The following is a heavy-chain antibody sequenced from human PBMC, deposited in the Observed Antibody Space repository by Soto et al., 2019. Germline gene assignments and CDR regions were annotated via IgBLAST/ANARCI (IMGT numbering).Heavy chain of an antibody. D-gene: IGHD2-2*01. CDR1: GGSFSGYY. CDR3: ARGIGYCSSINCYSSRRLRFDS. J-gene: IGHJ4*02. CDR2: VNHSGTT. V-gene: IGHV4-34*01. Sequence: QVQLQQWGAGLLKPSETLSLTCAVYGGSFSGYYWTWIRQCPEKGLEWIGEVNHSGTTYYNPSLKTRVTISVHTPKNQFSLKMSSVTAADTAVYYCARGIGYCSSINCYSSRRLRFDSWGQGTLVTVSS.